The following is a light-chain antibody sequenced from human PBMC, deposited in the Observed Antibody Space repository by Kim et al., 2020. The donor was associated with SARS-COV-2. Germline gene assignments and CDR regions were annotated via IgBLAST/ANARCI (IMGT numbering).Light chain of an antibody. CDR1: SSDIGSYNL. CDR3: CSYAGGSIYV. CDR2: EVT. J-gene: IGLJ1*01. Sequence: QSALTQPASVSGTPGQSIAISCTGTSSDIGSYNLVSWYHQHPGKAPKLMISEVTKRPSGVSDRFSGSKSGNTASLTISGLQAEDDADYYCCSYAGGSIYVFGTGTKVTVL. V-gene: IGLV2-23*02.